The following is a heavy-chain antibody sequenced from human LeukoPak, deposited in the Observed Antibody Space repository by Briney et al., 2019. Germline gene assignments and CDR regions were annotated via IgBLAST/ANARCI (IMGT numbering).Heavy chain of an antibody. CDR3: ARGNYYDSSGYSY. D-gene: IGHD3-22*01. V-gene: IGHV1-2*02. CDR1: GYTFTGYY. Sequence: ASVKVSCKASGYTFTGYYMHWVRQAPGQGLEWMGWINPNSGGTNYAQKFQGRVTVTRDTSISTAYMELSRLRSDDTAVYYCARGNYYDSSGYSYWGQGTLVTVSS. J-gene: IGHJ4*02. CDR2: INPNSGGT.